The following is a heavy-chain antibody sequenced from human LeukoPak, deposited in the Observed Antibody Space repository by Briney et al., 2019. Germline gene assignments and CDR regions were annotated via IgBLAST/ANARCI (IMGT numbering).Heavy chain of an antibody. Sequence: ASVKVSCKASGYTFTSYYMHWVRQAPGQGLEWMGWLNPNSGDTNYAQKFQGRVSMTRNTSISTAYMDLNDLRSDDTAVYYCARGRDIEMTTMSGGSDYWGQGTLVTVSS. CDR3: ARGRDIEMTTMSGGSDY. J-gene: IGHJ4*02. V-gene: IGHV1-2*02. CDR1: GYTFTSYY. D-gene: IGHD5-24*01. CDR2: LNPNSGDT.